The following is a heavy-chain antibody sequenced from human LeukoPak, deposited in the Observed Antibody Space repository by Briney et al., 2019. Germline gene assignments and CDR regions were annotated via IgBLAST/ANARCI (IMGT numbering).Heavy chain of an antibody. D-gene: IGHD7-27*01. Sequence: SETLSLTCTVSGGSISSYYWSRIRQPPGKGLEWIGYIYYSGSTNYNPSLKSRVTISVDTSKNQFSLKLSSVTAADTAVYYCARWGSAFDPWGQGTLVTVSS. V-gene: IGHV4-59*01. CDR2: IYYSGST. J-gene: IGHJ5*02. CDR3: ARWGSAFDP. CDR1: GGSISSYY.